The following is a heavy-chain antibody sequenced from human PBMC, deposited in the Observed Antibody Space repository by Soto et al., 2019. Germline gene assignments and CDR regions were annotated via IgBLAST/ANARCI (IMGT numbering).Heavy chain of an antibody. V-gene: IGHV1-18*01. J-gene: IGHJ4*02. CDR2: TSTYNGNT. Sequence: ASVKVSCKASGYTFTSYGISWVRQAPGQGLEWMGWTSTYNGNTNYAQKFQGRVTMTTDTSTSTVYMEVRSLRPDDTAVYYCARVYSSGGYQHTDWGQGTLVTVSS. CDR3: ARVYSSGGYQHTD. CDR1: GYTFTSYG. D-gene: IGHD6-19*01.